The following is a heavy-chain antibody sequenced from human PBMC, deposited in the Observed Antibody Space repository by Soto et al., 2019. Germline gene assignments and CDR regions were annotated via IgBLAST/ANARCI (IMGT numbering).Heavy chain of an antibody. Sequence: GESLKISCKGSGFTFNNYCISWVRQMPGKGLEWMGRIDPTDSETIYTPSFRGHVTISVDKSINTAYLHWSSLRASDTAMYYCARSLLVVAVAEDHYGMDVWGQGTTVTVS. J-gene: IGHJ6*02. D-gene: IGHD2-2*01. V-gene: IGHV5-10-1*01. CDR3: ARSLLVVAVAEDHYGMDV. CDR1: GFTFNNYC. CDR2: IDPTDSET.